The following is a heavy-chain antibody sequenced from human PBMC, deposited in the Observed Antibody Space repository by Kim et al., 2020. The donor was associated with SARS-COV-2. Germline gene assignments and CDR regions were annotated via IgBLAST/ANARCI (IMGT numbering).Heavy chain of an antibody. J-gene: IGHJ3*02. Sequence: SVKVSCKASGFAFTNSAVQWVRQARGQRLEWIGWIVVGSGNTNYAQKFQERVTITRDMSTSTAYMELSSLRSEDTAVYYCAADSLVPDAFDIWGQGTMVTVSS. CDR2: IVVGSGNT. D-gene: IGHD6-6*01. CDR3: AADSLVPDAFDI. CDR1: GFAFTNSA. V-gene: IGHV1-58*01.